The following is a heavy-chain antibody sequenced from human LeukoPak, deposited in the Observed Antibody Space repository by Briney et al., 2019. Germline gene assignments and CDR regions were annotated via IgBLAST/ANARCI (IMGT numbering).Heavy chain of an antibody. J-gene: IGHJ4*02. V-gene: IGHV4-59*01. D-gene: IGHD6-19*01. CDR3: ARGKYSSGWYLDF. CDR1: GGSISRYY. Sequence: SETLSLTCIVSGGSISRYYWSWIRQPPGKRLEWIGYFDNSDSTNYNPSLKNRVTISEDTSKNQFALELRSVTAAYTAIYYCARGKYSSGWYLDFWGQGTLVTVSS. CDR2: FDNSDST.